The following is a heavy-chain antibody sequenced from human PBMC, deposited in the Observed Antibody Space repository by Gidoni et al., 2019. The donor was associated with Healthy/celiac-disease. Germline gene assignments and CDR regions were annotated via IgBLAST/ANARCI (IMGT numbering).Heavy chain of an antibody. CDR3: ARDNPPGYSYGPDWYFDL. D-gene: IGHD5-18*01. J-gene: IGHJ2*01. CDR1: GFTFSSYW. CDR2: IKQDGSEK. V-gene: IGHV3-7*01. Sequence: EVQLVESGGGLVQPGGSLRLSCAASGFTFSSYWMSWVRQAPGKGLEWVANIKQDGSEKDYVDSVKGRFTISRDNAKNSLYLQMNSLRAEDTAVYYCARDNPPGYSYGPDWYFDLWGRGTLVTVSS.